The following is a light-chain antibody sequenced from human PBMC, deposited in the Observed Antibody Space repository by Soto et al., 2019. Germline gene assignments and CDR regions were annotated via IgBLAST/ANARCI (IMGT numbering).Light chain of an antibody. V-gene: IGLV2-11*01. CDR2: DVS. CDR3: CSYSCSHTWV. CDR1: SSDVGGYNY. J-gene: IGLJ7*01. Sequence: QSALTQPRSVSGSPGQSVTISCTGTSSDVGGYNYVSWYQQHPGKAPKLMIYDVSKRPSGVPDRFSGSKSGNTASLTISGLQSEDEADYYCCSYSCSHTWVFGGGTQLTVL.